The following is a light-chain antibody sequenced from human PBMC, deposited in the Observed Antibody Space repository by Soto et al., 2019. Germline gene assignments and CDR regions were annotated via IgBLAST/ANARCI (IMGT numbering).Light chain of an antibody. CDR1: QSLSSN. J-gene: IGKJ5*01. Sequence: IVMTQSPATLSVSPGERATLSCRASQSLSSNLAWYQQKPGQAPRLLIFGASTRATGIPARFSGTGSGTEFTLTISSLQSEDFAVYYCQQYNNWPITFGQGTRLEIK. CDR2: GAS. CDR3: QQYNNWPIT. V-gene: IGKV3D-15*01.